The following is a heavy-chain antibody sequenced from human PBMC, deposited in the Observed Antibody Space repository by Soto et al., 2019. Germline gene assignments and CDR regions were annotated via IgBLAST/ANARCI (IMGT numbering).Heavy chain of an antibody. D-gene: IGHD2-2*01. V-gene: IGHV3-53*05. CDR2: IYPAGPT. J-gene: IGHJ4*02. Sequence: GGSLRLSCAASGFTVSGMFMNWVRQAPGKGLEWVSVIYPAGPTYYADSVKGRFTISRDNSKNTLFLQMNSLRAADTAVYYCGRCTSTSCHLGSDYWGQGTLVTVSS. CDR1: GFTVSGMF. CDR3: GRCTSTSCHLGSDY.